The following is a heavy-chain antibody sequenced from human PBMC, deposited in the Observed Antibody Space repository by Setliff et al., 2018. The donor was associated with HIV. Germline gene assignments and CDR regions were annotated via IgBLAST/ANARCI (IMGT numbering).Heavy chain of an antibody. V-gene: IGHV4-34*01. J-gene: IGHJ6*03. D-gene: IGHD6-13*01. CDR1: GGSSSGYY. CDR2: MNHSGST. Sequence: SETLSLTCAVYGGSSSGYYWSWIRQPPGKGLEWIGDMNHSGSTNYNPSLKGRVTISTDTSKNQFSLKLNSVTAADTAVYHCASNPVYSSSWYERDYYMDVWGKGTTVTVSS. CDR3: ASNPVYSSSWYERDYYMDV.